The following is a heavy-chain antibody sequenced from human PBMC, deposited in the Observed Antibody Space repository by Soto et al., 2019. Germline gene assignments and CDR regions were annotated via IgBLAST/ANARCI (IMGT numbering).Heavy chain of an antibody. Sequence: LETLPLTCTVSGGSSSSGYYCWSWIRQPPGKGLEWLGYIYYSGSTFYNPSLKSRITISVDTSKNQFSLKLNSVTAADTAVYYCARDLWGYCGTDCYPLDVWGQGTTVTVSS. CDR2: IYYSGST. J-gene: IGHJ6*02. CDR1: GGSSSSGYYC. D-gene: IGHD2-21*02. CDR3: ARDLWGYCGTDCYPLDV. V-gene: IGHV4-30-4*02.